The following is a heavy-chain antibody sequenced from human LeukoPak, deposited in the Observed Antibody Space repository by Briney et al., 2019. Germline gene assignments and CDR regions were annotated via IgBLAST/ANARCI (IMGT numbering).Heavy chain of an antibody. CDR3: AKVTAPVDY. CDR1: GFTFSSYG. Sequence: GGSLRLSCAASGFTFSSYGMHWVRQTPGKGLEWVAVISYDGSNKYYADSVKGRFTISRDNSKNTLYLQMNSLRAEDTAEYYCAKVTAPVDYWGQGTLVTVSS. CDR2: ISYDGSNK. J-gene: IGHJ4*02. D-gene: IGHD5-18*01. V-gene: IGHV3-30*18.